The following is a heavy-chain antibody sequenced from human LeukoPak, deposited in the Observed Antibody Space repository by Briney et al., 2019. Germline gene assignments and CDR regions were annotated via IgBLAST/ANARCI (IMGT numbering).Heavy chain of an antibody. CDR1: GFTFSSYA. D-gene: IGHD3-22*01. V-gene: IGHV3-30*04. CDR3: ARDGPSMIVVVSLDY. J-gene: IGHJ4*02. CDR2: ISYDGSNK. Sequence: GGSLRLSCAASGFTFSSYAMHWVRQAPGKGLEWVAVISYDGSNKYYADSVKGRFTISRDNSKNTLYLQMNSLRAEDTAVYYCARDGPSMIVVVSLDYWGQGTLVTVSS.